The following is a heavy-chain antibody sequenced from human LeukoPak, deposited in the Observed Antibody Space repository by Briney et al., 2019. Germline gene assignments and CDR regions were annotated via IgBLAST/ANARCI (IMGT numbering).Heavy chain of an antibody. CDR3: AADLGYSYAAARSFDY. Sequence: SVKVSCKASAFTFTNSTLQWVRQALGQRLEWIGWIVVGSGNTTYAQKFQERVTITRDMSTSTAYMELSSLRSEDTAVYYCAADLGYSYAAARSFDYWGQGTLVTVSS. CDR2: IVVGSGNT. J-gene: IGHJ4*02. CDR1: AFTFTNST. V-gene: IGHV1-58*01. D-gene: IGHD5-18*01.